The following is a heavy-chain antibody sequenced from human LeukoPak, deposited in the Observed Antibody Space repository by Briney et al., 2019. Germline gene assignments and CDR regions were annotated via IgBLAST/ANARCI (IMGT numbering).Heavy chain of an antibody. CDR3: ARDITIGTTRFDP. Sequence: GASVKVSCKASGYTFISYAIHWVRQAPGQRLEWMEWIHAGTGNTKYSHKFQGRVTITRDTSANTVYMELSRLRPEDTAVYYCARDITIGTTRFDPWGQGTLVTVSP. D-gene: IGHD1-1*01. J-gene: IGHJ5*02. CDR2: IHAGTGNT. CDR1: GYTFISYA. V-gene: IGHV1-3*01.